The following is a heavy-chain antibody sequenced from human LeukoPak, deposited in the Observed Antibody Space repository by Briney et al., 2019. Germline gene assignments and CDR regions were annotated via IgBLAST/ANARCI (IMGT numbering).Heavy chain of an antibody. J-gene: IGHJ4*02. CDR1: GFTFSVAW. D-gene: IGHD3-10*01. CDR3: AKEVHGSGTLHLDN. CDR2: IKSNTDGGAT. Sequence: GGSLRLSCAASGFTFSVAWMNWVRQAPGKGLEWVGRIKSNTDGGATDYAAPVKDRFTISRNDSEKTLYLQMNSLKTEDTAVYYCAKEVHGSGTLHLDNWGQGSLVTVSS. V-gene: IGHV3-15*01.